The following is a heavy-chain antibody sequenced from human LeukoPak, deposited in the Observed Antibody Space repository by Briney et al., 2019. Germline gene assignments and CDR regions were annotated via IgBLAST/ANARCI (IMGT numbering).Heavy chain of an antibody. J-gene: IGHJ5*02. CDR1: GGSISSGGYY. D-gene: IGHD3-3*01. CDR2: IYYSGST. CDR3: ARVPYQAYYDFWSGYYTPGGNWFDP. V-gene: IGHV4-31*02. Sequence: KPSETLSLTWTVSGGSISSGGYYWSWIRQHPGKGLEWIGYIYYSGSTYYNPSLKSRVTISVDTSKNQFSLKLSSVTAADTAVYYCARVPYQAYYDFWSGYYTPGGNWFDPWGQGTLVTVSS.